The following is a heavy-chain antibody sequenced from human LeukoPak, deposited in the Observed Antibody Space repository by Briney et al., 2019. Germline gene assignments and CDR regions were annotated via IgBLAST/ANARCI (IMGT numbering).Heavy chain of an antibody. CDR2: IYSGAST. Sequence: GGSLRLFRAASVFTPSINYMSGVPDAPGKGLECVSLIYSGASTYYADSVEGRFTISRDKSKNTLYLRMNSLRAEDTSVYYCARVGSSRLDYYYYYMDAWGKGTTVTVAS. D-gene: IGHD6-13*01. J-gene: IGHJ6*03. CDR3: ARVGSSRLDYYYYYMDA. V-gene: IGHV3-53*05. CDR1: VFTPSINY.